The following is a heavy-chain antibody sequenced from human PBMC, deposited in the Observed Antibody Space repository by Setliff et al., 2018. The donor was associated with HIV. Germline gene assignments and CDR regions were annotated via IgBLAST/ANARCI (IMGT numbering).Heavy chain of an antibody. CDR2: IRYDDSYK. D-gene: IGHD6-19*01. J-gene: IGHJ4*02. CDR1: GFTFSSYW. Sequence: SGGSLRLSCAGSGFTFSSYWMSWVRQAPGKGLEWVAFIRYDDSYKFYADSVKGRFTISRDNSKNTLYLQMNSLRADDTAVYYCAKNLYRSPWSPLDYWGQGTLVTVSS. V-gene: IGHV3-30*02. CDR3: AKNLYRSPWSPLDY.